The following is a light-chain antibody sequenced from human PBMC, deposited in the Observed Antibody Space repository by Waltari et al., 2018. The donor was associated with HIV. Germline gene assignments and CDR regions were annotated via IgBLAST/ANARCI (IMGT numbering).Light chain of an antibody. Sequence: EIVLTQSPATLSLSPGERATLHCRASQSVSTYLAWYQQKPGQAPRLLIYDASNRATGIPARFSGSGSGTDFTLTISSLEPEDFAIYYCQQRSNWPPVTFGGGTKVEIK. CDR3: QQRSNWPPVT. J-gene: IGKJ4*01. CDR1: QSVSTY. CDR2: DAS. V-gene: IGKV3-11*01.